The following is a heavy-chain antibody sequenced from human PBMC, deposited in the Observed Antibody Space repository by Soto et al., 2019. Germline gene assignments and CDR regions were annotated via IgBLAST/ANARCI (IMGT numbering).Heavy chain of an antibody. CDR2: IFWDDDK. D-gene: IGHD4-17*01. V-gene: IGHV2-5*02. Sequence: QITLRESGPTLVKPTQTLTLTCTFSGFSLNTREVGVGWIRQPPGKALEWLALIFWDDDKRYSPSLKTRLTTSKATSKSQVVLTMTNMHPVDTATYYCAHVRSGTRIEDYLGYYFDYWGQGTLVTVSS. J-gene: IGHJ4*02. CDR1: GFSLNTREVG. CDR3: AHVRSGTRIEDYLGYYFDY.